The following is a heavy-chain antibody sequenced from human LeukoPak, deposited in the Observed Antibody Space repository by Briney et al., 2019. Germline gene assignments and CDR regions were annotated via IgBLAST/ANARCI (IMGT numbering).Heavy chain of an antibody. Sequence: ASVKVSCKASGGTFSSYAISWVRQAPGQGLEWMGGIIPIFGTANYAQKLQGRVTMTTDTSTSTAYMELRSLRSDDTAVYYCAREGYCSSTSCYRTGYMDVWAKGPRSPSP. J-gene: IGHJ6*03. CDR3: AREGYCSSTSCYRTGYMDV. D-gene: IGHD2-2*02. V-gene: IGHV1-69*05. CDR2: IIPIFGTA. CDR1: GGTFSSYA.